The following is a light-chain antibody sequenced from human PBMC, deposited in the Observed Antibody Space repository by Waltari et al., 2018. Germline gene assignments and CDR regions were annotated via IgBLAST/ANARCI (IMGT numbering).Light chain of an antibody. CDR2: YDN. CDR3: QVWDANTDPGV. Sequence: SYVLTQPPSVSVAPGETARITCGGHNIESKSVNWYRQRPGQAPVVVISYDNDRAAGIPERFSGSNSGNTATLTISRVEAGDEADYYCQVWDANTDPGVFGTGTEVTVL. CDR1: NIESKS. V-gene: IGLV3-21*01. J-gene: IGLJ1*01.